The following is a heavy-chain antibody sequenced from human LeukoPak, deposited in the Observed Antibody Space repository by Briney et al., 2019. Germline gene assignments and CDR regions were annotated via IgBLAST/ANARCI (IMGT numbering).Heavy chain of an antibody. CDR2: IYYSGST. D-gene: IGHD1-14*01. CDR3: ARDMVNHSYYYYGMDV. J-gene: IGHJ6*02. V-gene: IGHV4-31*03. Sequence: PSQTLSLTCTVSGGSISSGGYYWSWIRQHPGKGLEWIGYIYYSGSTYYNPSLKSRVTISVDTSKNQFSLKLSSVTAADTAVYYCARDMVNHSYYYYGMDVWGQGTTVTVSS. CDR1: GGSISSGGYY.